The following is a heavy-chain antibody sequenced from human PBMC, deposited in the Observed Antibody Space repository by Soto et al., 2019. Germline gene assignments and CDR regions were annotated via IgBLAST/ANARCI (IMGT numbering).Heavy chain of an antibody. V-gene: IGHV4-30-2*01. J-gene: IGHJ6*02. CDR2: MYHSGST. D-gene: IGHD3-3*01. Sequence: SETLSLTCAVSGGSISSGGYSWSWIRQPPGKGLEWIGYMYHSGSTYYNPSLNSRVTISVDRSKNQFSLKLSSVTAADTAVYYCARAGRPGLYDFWSGYLDVWGQGTTVTVSS. CDR1: GGSISSGGYS. CDR3: ARAGRPGLYDFWSGYLDV.